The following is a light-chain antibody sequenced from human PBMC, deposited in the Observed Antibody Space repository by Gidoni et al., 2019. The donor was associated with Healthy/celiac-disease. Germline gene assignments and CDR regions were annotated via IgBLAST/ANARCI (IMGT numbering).Light chain of an antibody. CDR3: QSADSSGTSWV. J-gene: IGLJ3*02. V-gene: IGLV3-25*02. CDR2: QDS. CDR1: AFTKQY. Sequence: SYELPQPPSVSVSPGQTASITCSGDAFTKQYAYWYQQKPGQAPGLVIYQDSERPSGIPERFSGSSSGTTVTLTISGVQAEDEADYYCQSADSSGTSWVFGGGTKLTVL.